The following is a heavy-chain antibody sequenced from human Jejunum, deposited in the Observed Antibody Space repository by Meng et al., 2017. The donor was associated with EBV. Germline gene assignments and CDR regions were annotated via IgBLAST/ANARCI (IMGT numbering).Heavy chain of an antibody. V-gene: IGHV3-74*01. CDR1: GFTFSNFW. CDR2: ISSDGSNT. D-gene: IGHD1-1*01. CDR3: ISEPRTES. J-gene: IGHJ4*02. Sequence: EVQLVESGGGVVQPGGSLRRSCAASGFTFSNFWMYWVRQAPGKGLVWVSHISSDGSNTDYADSVKGRFTISRDNAKNTLYLQMSSLRAEDTAIYYCISEPRTESRGQGTLVTVSS.